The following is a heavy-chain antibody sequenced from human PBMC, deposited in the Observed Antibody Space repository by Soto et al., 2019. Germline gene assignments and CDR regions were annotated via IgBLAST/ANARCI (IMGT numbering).Heavy chain of an antibody. D-gene: IGHD3-9*01. CDR2: ISAYNGNT. V-gene: IGHV1-18*04. J-gene: IGHJ4*02. CDR3: ARDLLLGRYFDWEFDY. CDR1: GYTFTSYG. Sequence: ASVKVSCKASGYTFTSYGISWVRQAPGQGLEWMGWISAYNGNTNYAQKLQGRVTMTTDTSTSTAYMELRSLRSDGTAVYYCARDLLLGRYFDWEFDYWGQGTLVTVSS.